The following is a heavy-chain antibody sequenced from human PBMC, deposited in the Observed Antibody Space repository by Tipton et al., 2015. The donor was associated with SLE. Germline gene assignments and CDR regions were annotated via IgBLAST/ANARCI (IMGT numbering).Heavy chain of an antibody. V-gene: IGHV4-31*03. D-gene: IGHD5-12*01. CDR3: AGGGVATMGGYAFEI. CDR2: IFYTGST. CDR1: GGSISSGDYF. Sequence: TLSLTCTVSGGSISSGDYFWSWIRQHPGKGLEWIGYIFYTGSTYYNPSLKSRLTISVDTSKNEFSLALNSVTAADTALDYCAGGGVATMGGYAFEIWGQGTMVTVSS. J-gene: IGHJ3*02.